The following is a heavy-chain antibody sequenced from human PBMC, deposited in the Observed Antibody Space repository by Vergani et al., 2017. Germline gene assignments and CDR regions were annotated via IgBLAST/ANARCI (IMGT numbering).Heavy chain of an antibody. J-gene: IGHJ4*02. CDR3: ARDPLTYSSSWFDY. D-gene: IGHD6-13*01. Sequence: EVQLVESGGGLVKPGGSLRLSCAASGFTFSSYSMNWVRQAPGKGLEWVSSISSSSSYIYYADSVKGRFTISRDNATNSLYLQMNSLGAEDTAVYYCARDPLTYSSSWFDYWGQGTLVTVSS. CDR1: GFTFSSYS. CDR2: ISSSSSYI. V-gene: IGHV3-21*01.